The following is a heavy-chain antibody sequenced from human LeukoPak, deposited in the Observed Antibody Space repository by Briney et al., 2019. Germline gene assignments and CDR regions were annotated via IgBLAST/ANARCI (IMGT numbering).Heavy chain of an antibody. Sequence: ASVTVSCKVSGYTLTELSMHWVRQAPGKGLEWMGGFDPEDGETIYAQKFQGRVTMTEDTSTDTAYMELSSLRSEDTAVYYCATIPIVGATNWFDPWGQGTLVTVSS. D-gene: IGHD1-26*01. V-gene: IGHV1-24*01. CDR2: FDPEDGET. CDR1: GYTLTELS. CDR3: ATIPIVGATNWFDP. J-gene: IGHJ5*02.